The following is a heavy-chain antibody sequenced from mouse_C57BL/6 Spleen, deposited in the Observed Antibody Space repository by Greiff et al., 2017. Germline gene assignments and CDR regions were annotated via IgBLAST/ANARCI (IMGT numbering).Heavy chain of an antibody. CDR1: GYTFTSYW. Sequence: QVHVKQPGAELVMPGASVKLSCKASGYTFTSYWMHWVKQRPGQGLEWIGEIDPSDSYTNYNQKFKGKSTLTVDKSSSTAYMQLSSLTSEDSAVYYCARKFYYGSSYGYWYFDVWGTGTTVTVSS. CDR3: ARKFYYGSSYGYWYFDV. CDR2: IDPSDSYT. J-gene: IGHJ1*03. D-gene: IGHD1-1*01. V-gene: IGHV1-69*01.